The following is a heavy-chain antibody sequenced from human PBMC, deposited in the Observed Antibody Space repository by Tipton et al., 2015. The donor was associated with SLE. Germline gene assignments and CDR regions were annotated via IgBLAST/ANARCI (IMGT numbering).Heavy chain of an antibody. J-gene: IGHJ5*02. CDR1: GGSISSGSYY. CDR2: IYYSGST. V-gene: IGHV4-61*01. D-gene: IGHD3-3*01. CDR3: ARASSGSDNWFDP. Sequence: TLSLTCTVSGGSISSGSYYWSWIRQPPGKGLEWIGYIYYSGSTNYNPSLKSRVTISVDTSKNQFSLKLSSVTAADTAVYYCARASSGSDNWFDPWGQGTLVTVSS.